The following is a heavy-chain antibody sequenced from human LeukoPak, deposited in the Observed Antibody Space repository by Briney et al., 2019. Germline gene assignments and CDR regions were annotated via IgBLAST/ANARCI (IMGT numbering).Heavy chain of an antibody. CDR3: ARVGSRTITI. CDR1: GGSFSSGGYY. CDR2: IYHSGST. D-gene: IGHD3-10*01. V-gene: IGHV4-30-2*01. Sequence: PSETLSLTCTVSGGSFSSGGYYWSWIRQPPGKGLEWIGYIYHSGSTYYNPSLKSRVTISVDRSKNQFSLKLSSVTAADTAVYYCARVGSRTITIWGQGTMVTVSS. J-gene: IGHJ3*02.